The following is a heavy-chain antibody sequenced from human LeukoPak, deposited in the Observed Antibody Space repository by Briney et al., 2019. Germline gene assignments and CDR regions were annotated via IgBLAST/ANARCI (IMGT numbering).Heavy chain of an antibody. CDR3: ARVRSSGWYEAGLDY. Sequence: GASVKVSCKASGYIFTGYYMHWVRQAPGQGLEWMGRINPNSGGTNYAQKFQGRVTMTRDTSISTAYMELSRLRSDDTAVYYCARVRSSGWYEAGLDYWGQGTLVTVSS. CDR2: INPNSGGT. J-gene: IGHJ4*02. CDR1: GYIFTGYY. V-gene: IGHV1-2*06. D-gene: IGHD6-19*01.